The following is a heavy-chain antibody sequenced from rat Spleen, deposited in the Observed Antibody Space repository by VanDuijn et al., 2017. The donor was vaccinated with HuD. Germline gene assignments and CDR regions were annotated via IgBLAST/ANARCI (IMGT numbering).Heavy chain of an antibody. CDR1: GYSFTPDY. D-gene: IGHD1-12*02. CDR2: IDYSGRT. V-gene: IGHV3-1*01. Sequence: EVQLQESGPGLVRPSQSLSLTCSVSGYSFTPDYWGWVRKFPENKMEWIGHIDYSGRTSYNPSLKSRISVTRDTSKNQFFLQLKSVISEDTATYYCASPHYHGTDYYWGQGIMVTVSS. J-gene: IGHJ2*01. CDR3: ASPHYHGTDYY.